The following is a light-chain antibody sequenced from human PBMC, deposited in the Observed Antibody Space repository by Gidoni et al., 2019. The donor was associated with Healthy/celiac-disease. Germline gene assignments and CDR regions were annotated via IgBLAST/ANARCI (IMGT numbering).Light chain of an antibody. CDR2: SNN. CDR1: SS. CDR3: AAWDDSLNVV. Sequence: QSVLTQPPSASGTPGQRGTISCSGSSSQERPPTLLIYSNNQRPSGVPDRFSGSKSGTSASLAISGLQSEDEADYYCAAWDDSLNVVFGGGTKLTVL. V-gene: IGLV1-44*01. J-gene: IGLJ2*01.